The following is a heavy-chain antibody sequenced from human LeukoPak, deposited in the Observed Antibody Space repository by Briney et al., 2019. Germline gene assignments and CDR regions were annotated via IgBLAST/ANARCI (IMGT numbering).Heavy chain of an antibody. D-gene: IGHD2-15*01. CDR1: GFTVSSNY. CDR3: ARFYGGKRAFDY. CDR2: IYSGGST. Sequence: GGSLRLSCAASGFTVSSNYMSWVRQAPGKGLEWASVIYSGGSTYYADSVKGRFTISRDNSKNTLYLQMNSLRAEDTAVYYCARFYGGKRAFDYWGQGTLVTVSS. V-gene: IGHV3-53*01. J-gene: IGHJ4*02.